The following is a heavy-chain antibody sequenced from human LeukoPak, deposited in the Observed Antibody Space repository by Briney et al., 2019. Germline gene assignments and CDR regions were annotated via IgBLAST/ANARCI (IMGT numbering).Heavy chain of an antibody. CDR1: GFTFSDYY. V-gene: IGHV3-11*01. CDR3: ARENYDFWSGYYSCFDY. CDR2: ISSSGSTI. J-gene: IGHJ4*02. Sequence: TGGSLRLSCAASGFTFSDYYMSWIRQAPGKGLEWVSYISSSGSTIYYADSVKGRFTISRDNAKNSLYLQMNSLRAEDTAVYYCARENYDFWSGYYSCFDYWGQGTLVTVSS. D-gene: IGHD3-3*01.